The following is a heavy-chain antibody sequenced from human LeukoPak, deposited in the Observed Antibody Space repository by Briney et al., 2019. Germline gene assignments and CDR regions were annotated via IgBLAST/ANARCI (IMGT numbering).Heavy chain of an antibody. CDR3: ARGLKRWLIVAAGLDY. Sequence: PGGSLRLSCAASGFTFSSYWMSWVRQAPGKGLEWVANIKQDGSEKYYVDSVKGRFTISRDNAKNSLYLQMNSLRAEDTAVYYCARGLKRWLIVAAGLDYWGQGTLVTVSS. CDR2: IKQDGSEK. CDR1: GFTFSSYW. V-gene: IGHV3-7*01. J-gene: IGHJ4*02. D-gene: IGHD6-13*01.